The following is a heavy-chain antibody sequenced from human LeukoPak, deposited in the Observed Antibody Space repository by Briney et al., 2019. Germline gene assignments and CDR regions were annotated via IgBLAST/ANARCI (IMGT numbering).Heavy chain of an antibody. CDR1: GYTFTSYA. CDR2: INAGNGNT. V-gene: IGHV1-3*01. Sequence: GASVKVSCKASGYTFTSYAMHWVRQAPGQRLEWMGWINAGNGNTKYSRKFQGRVTITRDTSASTAYMELSSLRSEDTAVYCCARVFEQQLGTTFDYWGQGTLVTVSS. J-gene: IGHJ4*02. D-gene: IGHD6-13*01. CDR3: ARVFEQQLGTTFDY.